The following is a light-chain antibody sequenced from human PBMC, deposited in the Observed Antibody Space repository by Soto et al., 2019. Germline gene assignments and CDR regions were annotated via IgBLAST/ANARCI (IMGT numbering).Light chain of an antibody. Sequence: DIEMTQYPYPLSASLGDTFTVTCRASQSVSGWLAWYQQKPGEAPKLLIYDASALPRGVPSRFSGSGSGAKFTLTIASLQPDDFAPYYCQQYETCSGTFGPGTKVDIK. CDR3: QQYETCSGT. CDR2: DAS. J-gene: IGKJ1*01. V-gene: IGKV1-5*01. CDR1: QSVSGW.